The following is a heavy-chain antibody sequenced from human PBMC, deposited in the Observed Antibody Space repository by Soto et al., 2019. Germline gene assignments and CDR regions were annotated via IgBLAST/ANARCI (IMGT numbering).Heavy chain of an antibody. J-gene: IGHJ4*02. V-gene: IGHV1-8*01. CDR1: GYTFTNSY. D-gene: IGHD2-15*01. CDR2: MNPDSGHA. CDR3: ARRPHCSGGICYYGLDN. Sequence: GASVKVSCKASGYTFTNSYINWVRQAPGQGLEWMGWMNPDSGHAAYAQKFQGRVTLTTSTSTSTVYMEMRSLGSEDTAVYYCARRPHCSGGICYYGLDNWGQGTLVTVSS.